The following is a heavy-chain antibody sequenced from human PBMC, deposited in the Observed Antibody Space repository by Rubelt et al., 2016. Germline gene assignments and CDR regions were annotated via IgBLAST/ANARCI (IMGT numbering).Heavy chain of an antibody. CDR1: GFSFNTYS. V-gene: IGHV3-48*04. D-gene: IGHD2-2*01. Sequence: EVQLVESGGGLVQPGGSLRLSCAASGFSFNTYSMNWVRQAPGKGLEWVSYIRSSSGSIHYADSVKGRFTISGDSAKNSLYLQMNSLRAEDTAIYDCVTGSNHVDKTRRFDRWGQGTLVTVSS. CDR2: IRSSSGSI. J-gene: IGHJ5*02. CDR3: VTGSNHVDKTRRFDR.